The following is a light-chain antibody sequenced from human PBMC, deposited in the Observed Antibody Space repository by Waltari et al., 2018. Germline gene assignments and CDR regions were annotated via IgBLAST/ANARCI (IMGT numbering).Light chain of an antibody. CDR2: DVS. CDR1: SSDVGGYNY. J-gene: IGLJ1*01. Sequence: QSALTQPASVSGSPGQSITISCTGTSSDVGGYNYVSWYQQHPGKAPKLMIYDVSNRPSGVSNRFSGSKSGNTASLTISGLQAEDDADYYCSSYTSSSRGYVFGTGTKVTVL. V-gene: IGLV2-14*01. CDR3: SSYTSSSRGYV.